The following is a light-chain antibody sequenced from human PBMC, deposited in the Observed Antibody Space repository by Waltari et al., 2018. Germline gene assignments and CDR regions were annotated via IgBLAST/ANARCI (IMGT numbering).Light chain of an antibody. J-gene: IGLJ3*02. CDR3: VLYMGSGIWV. CDR2: RPN. CDR1: SGSVSTSYY. Sequence: QTVVTQEPSFSVSPGGTVTLTCGLSSGSVSTSYYPSWYQQTPGQAPRRLINRPNPGSSGGPDGFSGSSLGNKAALTITGAQADDESDYYCVLYMGSGIWVFGGGTKLTVL. V-gene: IGLV8-61*01.